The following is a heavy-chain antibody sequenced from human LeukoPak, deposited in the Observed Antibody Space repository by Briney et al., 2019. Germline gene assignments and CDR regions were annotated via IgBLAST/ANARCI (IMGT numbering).Heavy chain of an antibody. CDR3: ARGRFSRGVY. CDR1: GFSFSNYW. D-gene: IGHD3-16*01. V-gene: IGHV3-7*01. CDR2: IKQDGSER. Sequence: GGSLRLSCAASGFSFSNYWMSWVRQAPGRGLEWVAKIKQDGSERYYVDSVKGRFTISRDNAKNSLYLQMSSRRDEDTAVYYCARGRFSRGVYWGQGTLVTVSS. J-gene: IGHJ4*02.